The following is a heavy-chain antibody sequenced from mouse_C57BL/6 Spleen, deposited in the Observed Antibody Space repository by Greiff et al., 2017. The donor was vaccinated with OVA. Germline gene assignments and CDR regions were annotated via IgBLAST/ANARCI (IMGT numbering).Heavy chain of an antibody. Sequence: QVQLQQSGPELVKPGASVKISCKASGYSFTSYYIHWVKQRPGQGLEWIGWIYPGSGNTKYNEKFKGKATLTADTSSSTAYMQLSSLTSEDSAVYYCAREYYGEFAYWGQGTLVTVSA. CDR1: GYSFTSYY. CDR2: IYPGSGNT. D-gene: IGHD1-1*01. CDR3: AREYYGEFAY. J-gene: IGHJ3*01. V-gene: IGHV1-66*01.